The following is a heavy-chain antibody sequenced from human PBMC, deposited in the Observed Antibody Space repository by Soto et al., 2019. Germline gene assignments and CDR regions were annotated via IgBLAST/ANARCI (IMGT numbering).Heavy chain of an antibody. D-gene: IGHD3-22*01. V-gene: IGHV1-8*02. CDR1: RYTFTTYD. Sequence: ASVKVSCKASRYTFTTYDINLVRQAAGQGLVWMGWMNPNSGNRGYAQKLQGRVTMTRDTSIGTAYMELSDLISEDTAVYYCARVVYFSDTTGYVYYLCQGDHVMISS. CDR2: MNPNSGNR. CDR3: ARVVYFSDTTGYVYY. J-gene: IGHJ4*02.